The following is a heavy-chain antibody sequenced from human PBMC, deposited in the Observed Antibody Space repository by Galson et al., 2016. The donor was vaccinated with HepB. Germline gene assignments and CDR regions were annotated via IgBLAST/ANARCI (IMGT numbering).Heavy chain of an antibody. Sequence: SLRLSCAASGFTFSGYAMNWVRQAPGKGLEWVSAISGIGDSTYYADSMKGRFTISRDNSKNTLYLQMNSLRADDTAVYFCAREGNYYANSGAYDAFDIWGQGTMVTVSS. J-gene: IGHJ3*02. CDR3: AREGNYYANSGAYDAFDI. CDR1: GFTFSGYA. CDR2: ISGIGDST. D-gene: IGHD3-22*01. V-gene: IGHV3-23*01.